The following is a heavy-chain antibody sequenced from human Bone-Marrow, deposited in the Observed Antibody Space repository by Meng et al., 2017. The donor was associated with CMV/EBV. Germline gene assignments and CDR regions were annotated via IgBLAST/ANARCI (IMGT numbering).Heavy chain of an antibody. V-gene: IGHV3-30-3*01. CDR3: AKDSPLEYYDSSDPGAFDI. Sequence: GESLKISCAASGFTFSSYAMHWVRQAPGKGLEWVAVISYDGSIKYYADSVKGRFTISRDNSKNTLYLQMNSLRAEDTAVYYCAKDSPLEYYDSSDPGAFDIWGQGTMVTVSS. CDR1: GFTFSSYA. J-gene: IGHJ3*02. D-gene: IGHD3-22*01. CDR2: ISYDGSIK.